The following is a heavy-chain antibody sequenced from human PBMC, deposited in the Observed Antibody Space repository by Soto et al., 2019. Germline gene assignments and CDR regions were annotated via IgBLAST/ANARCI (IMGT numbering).Heavy chain of an antibody. J-gene: IGHJ4*02. D-gene: IGHD6-19*01. CDR3: AKDKPAAGSQWLVPI. Sequence: GGSLRLSCAASGFTFSSCAMTWVRQAPGMGLQWVSAISDSGGSTYYADSVRGRFTISRDNSKNTLYLQLNSLGAEDTAVYYCAKDKPAAGSQWLVPIWGRGTLVTVSS. CDR2: ISDSGGST. V-gene: IGHV3-23*01. CDR1: GFTFSSCA.